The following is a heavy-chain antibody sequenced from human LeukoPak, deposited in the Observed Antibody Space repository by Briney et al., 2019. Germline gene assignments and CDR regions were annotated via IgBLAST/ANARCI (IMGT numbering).Heavy chain of an antibody. J-gene: IGHJ4*02. Sequence: GGSLRLSRAASGFTFSSYGMHWVRQAPGKGLEWVAVISYDGSNKYYADSVKGRFTISRDNSKNTLYLQMNSLRAEDTAVYYCAESGSGSYYILYWGQGTLVTVSS. CDR3: AESGSGSYYILY. D-gene: IGHD3-10*01. CDR1: GFTFSSYG. V-gene: IGHV3-30*03. CDR2: ISYDGSNK.